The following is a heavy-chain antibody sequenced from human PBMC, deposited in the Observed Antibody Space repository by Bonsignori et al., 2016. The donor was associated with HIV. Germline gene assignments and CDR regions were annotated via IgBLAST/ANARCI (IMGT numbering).Heavy chain of an antibody. V-gene: IGHV3-30*18. CDR3: AKVEYYDFWSGTGPFDY. D-gene: IGHD3-3*01. CDR2: ISYDGSNK. J-gene: IGHJ4*02. Sequence: WIRQPPGKGLEWVAVISYDGSNKYYADSVKGRFTISRDNSKNTLYLQMNSLRAEDTAVYYCAKVEYYDFWSGTGPFDYWGQGTLVTVSS.